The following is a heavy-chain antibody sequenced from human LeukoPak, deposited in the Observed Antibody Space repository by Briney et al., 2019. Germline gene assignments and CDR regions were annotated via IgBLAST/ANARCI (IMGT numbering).Heavy chain of an antibody. CDR1: GFTFNNYA. Sequence: PGGSLRLSCYASGFTFNNYAMSWVRQAPGKGLEWVAAIGNDGGDTKYADSVKGRFTISRDNAKNSLYLQMNSLRAEDTALYYCAKYPTGPWGQGTLVTVSS. CDR3: AKYPTGP. CDR2: IGNDGGDT. J-gene: IGHJ5*02. V-gene: IGHV3-23*01.